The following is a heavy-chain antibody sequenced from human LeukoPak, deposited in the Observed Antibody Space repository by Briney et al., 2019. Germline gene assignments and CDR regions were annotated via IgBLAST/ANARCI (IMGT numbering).Heavy chain of an antibody. CDR2: IIPIFGTA. Sequence: SVKVSCKASGGTFSSYAISWVRQAPGRGLEWMGGIIPIFGTANYAQKFQGRVTITADESTSTAYMELSSLRSEDTAVYYCARTFYGSGSYYKFFHWGQGTLVTVSS. D-gene: IGHD3-10*01. J-gene: IGHJ4*02. V-gene: IGHV1-69*13. CDR3: ARTFYGSGSYYKFFH. CDR1: GGTFSSYA.